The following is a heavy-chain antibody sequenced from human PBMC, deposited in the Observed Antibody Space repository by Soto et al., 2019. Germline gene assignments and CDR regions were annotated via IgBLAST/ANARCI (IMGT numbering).Heavy chain of an antibody. D-gene: IGHD4-17*01. Sequence: SLTCTVSGGSISSGAYYWNWIRQHPGTGLEWIGYIHNSGSTNYNPSLRSRVTISEDTSKNQFSLKLSSVTAADTAVYYCAGPNDYGDYRGPVGGIDIWGQGTMVTVSS. V-gene: IGHV4-31*03. CDR2: IHNSGST. J-gene: IGHJ3*02. CDR3: AGPNDYGDYRGPVGGIDI. CDR1: GGSISSGAYY.